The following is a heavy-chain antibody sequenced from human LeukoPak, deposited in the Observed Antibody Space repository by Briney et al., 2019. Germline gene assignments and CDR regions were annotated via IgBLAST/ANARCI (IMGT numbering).Heavy chain of an antibody. J-gene: IGHJ4*02. V-gene: IGHV7-4-1*02. Sequence: ASVKVSCKASGYTFTSYSMNWVRQAPGQGLEWMGWINTNTGNPTYAQGFTGRFVFSLDTSVSTAYPQISSLKAEDTAVYYCARDTGFSMVRGILFWGQGTLVTVSS. CDR2: INTNTGNP. CDR1: GYTFTSYS. CDR3: ARDTGFSMVRGILF. D-gene: IGHD3-10*01.